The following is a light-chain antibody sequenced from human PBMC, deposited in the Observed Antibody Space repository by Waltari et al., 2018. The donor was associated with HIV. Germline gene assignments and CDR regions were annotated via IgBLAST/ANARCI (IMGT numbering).Light chain of an antibody. Sequence: SSELTQDPAVSVALGQTVRITCQGDSLRSYYASWYQQKPGQAPALVIYGKHNRPSGIPDRFSGSSSGNTASVTITGAQAEDEADYYCNSRDSSGNHLGVFGGGTKLTVL. J-gene: IGLJ2*01. CDR2: GKH. CDR3: NSRDSSGNHLGV. V-gene: IGLV3-19*01. CDR1: SLRSYY.